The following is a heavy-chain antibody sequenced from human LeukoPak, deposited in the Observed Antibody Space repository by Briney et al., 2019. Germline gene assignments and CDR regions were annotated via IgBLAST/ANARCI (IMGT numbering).Heavy chain of an antibody. D-gene: IGHD3-3*01. CDR3: ARAMYYDFWSGYRQDYYYGMDV. Sequence: KVSCKASGYTFTSYWIGWVRQMPGKGLEWMGIIYPGDSDTRYSPSFQGQVTISADKSISTAYLQWSSLKASDTAMYYCARAMYYDFWSGYRQDYYYGMDVWGQGTTVTVSS. CDR2: IYPGDSDT. J-gene: IGHJ6*02. V-gene: IGHV5-51*01. CDR1: GYTFTSYW.